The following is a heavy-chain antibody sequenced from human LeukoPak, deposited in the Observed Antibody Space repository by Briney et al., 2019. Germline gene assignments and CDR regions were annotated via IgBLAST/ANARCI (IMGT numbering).Heavy chain of an antibody. CDR2: IYNSVT. V-gene: IGHV4-61*01. CDR1: GGSISSSSYY. D-gene: IGHD3-16*01. CDR3: ARDGNWGSDY. J-gene: IGHJ4*02. Sequence: SETLSLTCTVSGGSISSSSYYWSWIRQPPGKGLEWIGYIYNSVTNYNPSLKSRVTISIDTSKNQFSLKLTSVTAADTAVYYCARDGNWGSDYWGQGTLVTVSS.